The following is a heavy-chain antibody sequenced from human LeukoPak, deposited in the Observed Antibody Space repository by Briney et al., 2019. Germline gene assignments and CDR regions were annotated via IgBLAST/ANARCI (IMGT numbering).Heavy chain of an antibody. CDR2: INHSGST. D-gene: IGHD5-18*01. J-gene: IGHJ6*03. CDR3: ATITAMVMWNYYYYYMDV. Sequence: PSETLSLTCAVYGGSFSGYYWSGIRQPPGRGLEWMGEINHSGSTNYNPSLKIRVTTSVDTSKNQFSLKLSSVTAADTAVYYCATITAMVMWNYYYYYMDVWGKGTTVTVSS. V-gene: IGHV4-34*01. CDR1: GGSFSGYY.